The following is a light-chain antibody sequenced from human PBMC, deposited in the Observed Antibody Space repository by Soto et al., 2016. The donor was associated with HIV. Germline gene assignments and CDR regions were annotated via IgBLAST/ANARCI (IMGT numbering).Light chain of an antibody. CDR2: DDS. Sequence: SYVLTQPPSLSVAPRKTARITCGGNNLGSKSVHWYQQKPGQAPILVVYDDSDRPSGIPERFSGSNSGDTATLTISRVEAGDEADYYCQVWDASTDLVVFGGGTKLTVL. J-gene: IGLJ2*01. CDR1: NLGSKS. CDR3: QVWDASTDLVV. V-gene: IGLV3-21*03.